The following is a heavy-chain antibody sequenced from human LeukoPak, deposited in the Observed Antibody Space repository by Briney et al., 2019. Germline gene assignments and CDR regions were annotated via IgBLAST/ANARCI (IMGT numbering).Heavy chain of an antibody. D-gene: IGHD3-22*01. Sequence: GGSLRLSCAASGFTFSSHSMNWVRQAPGKGLEWVSSISSSSSYIYYADSVKGRFTISRDNAKNSLYLQMNSLRAEDTAVYYCATEGGFSSGYYYVYYWGQGTLVTVSS. V-gene: IGHV3-21*01. CDR3: ATEGGFSSGYYYVYY. CDR2: ISSSSSYI. CDR1: GFTFSSHS. J-gene: IGHJ4*02.